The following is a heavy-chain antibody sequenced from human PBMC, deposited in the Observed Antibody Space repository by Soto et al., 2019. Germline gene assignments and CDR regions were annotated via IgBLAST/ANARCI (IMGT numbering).Heavy chain of an antibody. J-gene: IGHJ6*03. CDR2: MNPNSGNT. CDR1: GYTFTSYD. V-gene: IGHV1-8*01. D-gene: IGHD2-15*01. Sequence: GPPVKVSCKASGYTFTSYDINWVRQATGQGLEWMGWMNPNSGNTGYAQKFQGRVTMTRNTSISTAYMELSSLRSEDTAVYYCVRKGCSGGSCGGYYYYYYMDVWGKGTTVTVSS. CDR3: VRKGCSGGSCGGYYYYYYMDV.